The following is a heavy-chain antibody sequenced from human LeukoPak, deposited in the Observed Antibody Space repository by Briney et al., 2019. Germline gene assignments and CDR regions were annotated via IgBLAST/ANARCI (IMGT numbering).Heavy chain of an antibody. Sequence: GVSLRLSCAASGFTFNAYGMHWVPQAPGKGLEWVAVLWFDGSKQYHADSVKGRFTISRDNSKNTLYLQMNSLRAEDTAVYYCARGRGYDGSDYYYGFFDYWGQGTLVTVSS. D-gene: IGHD3-22*01. J-gene: IGHJ4*02. CDR3: ARGRGYDGSDYYYGFFDY. CDR2: LWFDGSKQ. V-gene: IGHV3-33*01. CDR1: GFTFNAYG.